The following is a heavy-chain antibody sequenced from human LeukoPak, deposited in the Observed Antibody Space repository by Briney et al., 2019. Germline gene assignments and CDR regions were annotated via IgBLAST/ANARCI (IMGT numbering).Heavy chain of an antibody. J-gene: IGHJ4*02. V-gene: IGHV1-2*04. CDR3: ARAGTVDMTSLDY. D-gene: IGHD5-24*01. Sequence: GASVKVSCKASGYTFTGYYMRWVRQAPGQGLEWMGWINPNSGGTNYAQKFQGWVTMTRDTSISTAYMELSRLRSDDTAVYYCARAGTVDMTSLDYWGQGTLVTVSS. CDR2: INPNSGGT. CDR1: GYTFTGYY.